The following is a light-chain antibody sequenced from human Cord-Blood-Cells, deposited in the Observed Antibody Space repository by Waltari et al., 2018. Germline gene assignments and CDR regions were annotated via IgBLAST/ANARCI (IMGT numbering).Light chain of an antibody. J-gene: IGKJ1*01. CDR3: QQSYSTPVT. Sequence: DIQMTQSPSSLSASVGDRVTITCRASQSSSSYLNWYQQKPGKAPKLLIYAASSLQSGVPSRFSGSRSGTDFTLTISSLQPEDFATYYCQQSYSTPVTFGQGTKVEIK. CDR2: AAS. CDR1: QSSSSY. V-gene: IGKV1-39*01.